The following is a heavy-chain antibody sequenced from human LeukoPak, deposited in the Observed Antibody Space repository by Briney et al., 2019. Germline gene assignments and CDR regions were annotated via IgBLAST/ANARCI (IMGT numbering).Heavy chain of an antibody. V-gene: IGHV3-53*01. CDR3: ARDLNGVRTFDI. CDR1: GFTVGSKY. Sequence: GGSLRLSCAASGFTVGSKYMSWVRQAPGKGLEWVSVLYTSGTTYYANSVKGRFTISRDDSKNTLYLQMNSLRDEDTAVYFCARDLNGVRTFDIWGQGTMVTVSS. CDR2: LYTSGTT. D-gene: IGHD2-8*01. J-gene: IGHJ3*02.